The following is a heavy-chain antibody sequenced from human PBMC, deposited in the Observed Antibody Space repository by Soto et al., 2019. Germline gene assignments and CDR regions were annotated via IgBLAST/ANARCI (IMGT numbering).Heavy chain of an antibody. CDR2: INPNSGGT. CDR3: ARDGGVAYSSSSPPDNWFDP. D-gene: IGHD6-6*01. J-gene: IGHJ5*02. V-gene: IGHV1-2*02. CDR1: GYTFTGYY. Sequence: AAVKVSCKASGYTFTGYYMHWVRQAPGQGLEWMGWINPNSGGTNYAQKFQGRVTMTRDTSISTAYMELSRLRSDDTAVYYCARDGGVAYSSSSPPDNWFDPWGQGTLVTVSS.